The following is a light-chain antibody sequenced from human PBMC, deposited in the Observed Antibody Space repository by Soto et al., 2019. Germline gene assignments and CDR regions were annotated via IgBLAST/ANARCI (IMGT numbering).Light chain of an antibody. Sequence: QSALTQPASVSGSPGQWITISCTGTSSDVGSYNLVSWYQQHPGKAPKLMIYEGSKRPSGVSNRFSGSKSGNTASLTISGLQAEDEADYYCCSYAGSSTPNWVFGGGTKLTVL. J-gene: IGLJ3*02. CDR3: CSYAGSSTPNWV. CDR2: EGS. V-gene: IGLV2-23*01. CDR1: SSDVGSYNL.